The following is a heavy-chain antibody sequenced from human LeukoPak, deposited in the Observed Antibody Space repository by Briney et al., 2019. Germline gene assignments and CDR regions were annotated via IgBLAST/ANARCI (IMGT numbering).Heavy chain of an antibody. CDR2: INPSGGST. D-gene: IGHD3-22*01. Sequence: ASVKVSCKASGYTFTGYYMHWVRQAPGQGLEWMGIINPSGGSTSYAQTFQGRVTMTRDMSTSTVYMELSSLRSEHTAVYYCARAYPEYYYDSSGYLDYWGQGTLVTVSS. J-gene: IGHJ4*02. CDR1: GYTFTGYY. CDR3: ARAYPEYYYDSSGYLDY. V-gene: IGHV1-46*01.